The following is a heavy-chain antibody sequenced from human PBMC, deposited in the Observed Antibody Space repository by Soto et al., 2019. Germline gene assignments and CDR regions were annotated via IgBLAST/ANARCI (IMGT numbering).Heavy chain of an antibody. Sequence: SVKVSCKASGGTFSSYDISWVRQAPGQGLEWMGGIIPIFGTANYAQKFQGRVTITADESTSTAYMELSSLRSEDTAVYYCARSRFPISSSWHKSGRNYFDHWGQGTLVTVSS. V-gene: IGHV1-69*13. D-gene: IGHD6-13*01. J-gene: IGHJ4*02. CDR2: IIPIFGTA. CDR3: ARSRFPISSSWHKSGRNYFDH. CDR1: GGTFSSYD.